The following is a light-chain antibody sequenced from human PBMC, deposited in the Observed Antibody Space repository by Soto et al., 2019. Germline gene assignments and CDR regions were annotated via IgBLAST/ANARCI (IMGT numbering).Light chain of an antibody. J-gene: IGLJ1*01. CDR3: TSNAVSNTYV. V-gene: IGLV2-8*01. CDR1: SSDVGAYNF. CDR2: EVS. Sequence: QSALTQPPSASGSPGQSVTISCTGTSSDVGAYNFVSWYQQHPGKAPKLMIYEVSKRPSGVPDRFSGSKSGNTASLTVSGLQAEDEADYYCTSNAVSNTYVFGTGTQLTVL.